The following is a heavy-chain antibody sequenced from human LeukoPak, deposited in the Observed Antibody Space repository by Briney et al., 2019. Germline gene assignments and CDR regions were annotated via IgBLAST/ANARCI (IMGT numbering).Heavy chain of an antibody. CDR1: GFTFTDYW. CDR2: INTNGSIT. CDR3: TASSSGYSPNF. Sequence: GGSLRLSCAASGFTFTDYWMHWVRQAPGKGLVWVARINTNGSITGYEDSVNGRFTLSRENAKKKLYLQINSVRAEDTAVYYCTASSSGYSPNFGGRGTLVSVS. D-gene: IGHD2-15*01. J-gene: IGHJ4*02. V-gene: IGHV3-74*01.